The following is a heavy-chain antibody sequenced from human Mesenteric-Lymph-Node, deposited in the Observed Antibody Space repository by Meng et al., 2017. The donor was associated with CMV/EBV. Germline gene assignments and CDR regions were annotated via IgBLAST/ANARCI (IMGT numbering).Heavy chain of an antibody. D-gene: IGHD5-18*01. J-gene: IGHJ4*02. CDR3: AIEGYTYAEGFDY. Sequence: KTSGYTFTRYEIHWVRQAPGQRLEWMGWINGGTGNTKYLQKFQGRVTISRDTSASTVYMELSSLRSEDTAVYYCAIEGYTYAEGFDYWGQGTLVTVSS. CDR1: GYTFTRYE. CDR2: INGGTGNT. V-gene: IGHV1-3*01.